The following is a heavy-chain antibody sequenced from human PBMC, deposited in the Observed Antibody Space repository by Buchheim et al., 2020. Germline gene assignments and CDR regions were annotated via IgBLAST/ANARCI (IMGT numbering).Heavy chain of an antibody. D-gene: IGHD6-13*01. Sequence: EVQLLASGGGLVQPGGSLRLSCAASGFTFGRYTMGWVRQAPGKGLEWVSDINESGGATWYEDSVRGRFTISRDNSENTLFLQMNSLRGEDTAVYFCARAGRASWYDYWGQGTL. CDR3: ARAGRASWYDY. V-gene: IGHV3-23*01. CDR1: GFTFGRYT. CDR2: INESGGAT. J-gene: IGHJ4*02.